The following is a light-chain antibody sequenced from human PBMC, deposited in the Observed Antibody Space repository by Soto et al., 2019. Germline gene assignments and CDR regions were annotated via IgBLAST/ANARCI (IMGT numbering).Light chain of an antibody. CDR3: QQYNRGIT. CDR1: QSISSW. Sequence: DIQMTQSPSTLSASVGDRVTITCRASQSISSWLAWYQQKPGKAPKLLIYDASSFESGVPSRFSGSGSGTEFTLTISSLQPDDFATYYCQQYNRGITFGPGTKVDIK. J-gene: IGKJ3*01. CDR2: DAS. V-gene: IGKV1-5*01.